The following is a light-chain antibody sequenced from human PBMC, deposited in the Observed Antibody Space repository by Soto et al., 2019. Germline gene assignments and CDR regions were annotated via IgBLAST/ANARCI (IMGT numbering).Light chain of an antibody. CDR3: QQSYSTPLT. J-gene: IGKJ4*01. CDR1: QSISSY. V-gene: IGKV1-39*01. Sequence: DIPITQSPSTLSGSVAGRVPLXCRASQSISSYLNWYQQKPGKAPKLLIYAASGLQSGVPSRFSGSGSGTDFTLTISSLQPEDFATYYCQQSYSTPLTFGGGTKVDIK. CDR2: AAS.